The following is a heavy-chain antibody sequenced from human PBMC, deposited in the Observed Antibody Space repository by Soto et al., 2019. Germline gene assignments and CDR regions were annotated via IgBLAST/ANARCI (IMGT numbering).Heavy chain of an antibody. J-gene: IGHJ6*02. D-gene: IGHD3-3*01. Sequence: PGGSLRLSCAASGFTFSSYGMHWVRQAPGKGLEWVAVISYDGSNKYYADSVKGRFTISRDNSKNTLYLQMNSLRAEDTAVYYCAKDHITIFGVVIYYYGMDVWGQGTTVTVSS. CDR1: GFTFSSYG. V-gene: IGHV3-30*18. CDR3: AKDHITIFGVVIYYYGMDV. CDR2: ISYDGSNK.